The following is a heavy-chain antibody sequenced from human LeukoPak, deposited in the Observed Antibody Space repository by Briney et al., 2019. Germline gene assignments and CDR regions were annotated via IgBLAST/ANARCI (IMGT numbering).Heavy chain of an antibody. CDR3: ARDRPRLNYYYYGMDV. J-gene: IGHJ6*02. Sequence: GASVKVSCKASGYTFTSYGISWVRQAPGQGLEWMGWISAYNGNTNYAQKLQGRVTMTTGTSTSTAYMELRSLRSDDTAVYYCARDRPRLNYYYYGMDVWGQGTTVTVSS. CDR1: GYTFTSYG. CDR2: ISAYNGNT. D-gene: IGHD6-6*01. V-gene: IGHV1-18*01.